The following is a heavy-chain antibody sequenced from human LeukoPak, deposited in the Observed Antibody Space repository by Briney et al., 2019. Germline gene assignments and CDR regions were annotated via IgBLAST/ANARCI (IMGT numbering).Heavy chain of an antibody. CDR3: ALDSSGYYYDSIHAFDI. V-gene: IGHV4-39*07. D-gene: IGHD3-22*01. CDR2: IYYSGST. Sequence: SETLSLTCTVSGGSISSSSYYWGWIRHPPGKGLEWIGSIYYSGSTYYNPSLKSRVTISVDTSKNQFSLKLSSVTAADTAVYYCALDSSGYYYDSIHAFDIWGQGTMVTVSS. J-gene: IGHJ3*02. CDR1: GGSISSSSYY.